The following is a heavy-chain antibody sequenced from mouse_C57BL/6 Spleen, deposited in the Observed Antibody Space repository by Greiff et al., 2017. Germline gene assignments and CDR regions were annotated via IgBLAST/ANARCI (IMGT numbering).Heavy chain of an antibody. CDR2: ISDGGSYT. CDR1: GFTFSSYA. D-gene: IGHD2-2*01. J-gene: IGHJ4*01. V-gene: IGHV5-4*01. CDR3: VYYGYDRDAMEC. Sequence: EVQLVESGGGLVKPGGSLKLSCAASGFTFSSYAMSWVRQTPEKRLEWVATISDGGSYTYYPDNVKGRFTIARDNAKNNLYLQMSHLKSEDTAMYCCVYYGYDRDAMECWGQGASVTVSS.